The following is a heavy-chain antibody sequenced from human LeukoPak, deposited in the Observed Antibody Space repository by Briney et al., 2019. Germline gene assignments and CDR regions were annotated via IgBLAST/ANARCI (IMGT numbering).Heavy chain of an antibody. CDR3: AKSFEAGYSSRVSHWLAFDI. V-gene: IGHV3-30*02. D-gene: IGHD6-19*01. J-gene: IGHJ3*02. CDR2: IRYDGSNK. Sequence: GGSLRLSCAASGFTFSSYGMHWVRQAPGKGLEWVAFIRYDGSNKYYADSVKGRFTISRDNSKNTLYLQMNSLRAEDTAVYYCAKSFEAGYSSRVSHWLAFDIWGQGTMVTVSS. CDR1: GFTFSSYG.